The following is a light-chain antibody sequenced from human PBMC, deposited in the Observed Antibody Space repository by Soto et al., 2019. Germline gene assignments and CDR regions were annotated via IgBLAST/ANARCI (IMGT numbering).Light chain of an antibody. J-gene: IGLJ1*01. CDR3: RSWDSSLSAYV. V-gene: IGLV1-51*01. CDR2: DNN. Sequence: QSVLTQPPSVSAAPGQKVTISCSGITXNIGVNYVSWYQQVPGTAPTLLIYDNNKRPSGIPDRFSGSKSGTSATLGITGLQTGDEADYYCRSWDSSLSAYVLATGTKVTVL. CDR1: TXNIGVNY.